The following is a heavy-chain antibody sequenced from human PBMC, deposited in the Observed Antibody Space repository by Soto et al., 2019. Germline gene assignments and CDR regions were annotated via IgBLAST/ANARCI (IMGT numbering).Heavy chain of an antibody. Sequence: GESLKISCKGPGYSFTSYWIGWVRQMPGKGLEWMGIIYPGDSDTRYSPSFQGQVTISADKSISTAYLQWSSLKASDTARYDCARPSQKARQLWPYFDYWGQGTLVTVSS. CDR3: ARPSQKARQLWPYFDY. D-gene: IGHD5-18*01. CDR1: GYSFTSYW. J-gene: IGHJ4*02. V-gene: IGHV5-51*01. CDR2: IYPGDSDT.